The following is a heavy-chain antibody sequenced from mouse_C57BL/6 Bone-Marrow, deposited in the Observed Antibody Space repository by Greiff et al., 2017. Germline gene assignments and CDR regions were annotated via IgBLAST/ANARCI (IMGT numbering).Heavy chain of an antibody. CDR3: ARNDCDGFAY. Sequence: VKLQQSGAELARPGASVKLSCKASGYTFTSYGISWVKQRTGQGLEWIGEIYPRSGNTYYNEKFKGKATLTAAKSSSTAYMELRSLTSEDSAVYFCARNDCDGFAYWGQGTLVTVSA. J-gene: IGHJ3*01. CDR1: GYTFTSYG. CDR2: IYPRSGNT. D-gene: IGHD2-4*01. V-gene: IGHV1-81*01.